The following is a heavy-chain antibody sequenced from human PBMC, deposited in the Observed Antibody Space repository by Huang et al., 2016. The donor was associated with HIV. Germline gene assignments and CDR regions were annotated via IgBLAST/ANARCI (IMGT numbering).Heavy chain of an antibody. V-gene: IGHV4-34*02. D-gene: IGHD3-10*01. CDR3: ARDATKNPRGWFDP. Sequence: QVHLQQWGAGLLKSAETLSLTCAVYGGSLSGYYWSWLRQTPGKGLEWIGEINHLGSTNDNPSLKSRVSISMDGSKKQFSLKLRSISDADTTVYFCARDATKNPRGWFDPWGQGTLVTVSS. CDR1: GGSLSGYY. CDR2: INHLGST. J-gene: IGHJ5*02.